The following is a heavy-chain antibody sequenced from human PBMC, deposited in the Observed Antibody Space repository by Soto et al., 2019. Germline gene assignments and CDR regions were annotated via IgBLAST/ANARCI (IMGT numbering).Heavy chain of an antibody. CDR3: AREIRGSSWYNYYGMDV. CDR1: GGSISSYY. V-gene: IGHV4-59*01. Sequence: TLSLTCTVSGGSISSYYWSWIRQPPGKGLEWIGYIYYSGSTNYNPSLKSRVTISVDTSKNQFSLKLSSVTAADTAVYYCAREIRGSSWYNYYGMDVWGQGTTVTVSS. D-gene: IGHD6-13*01. CDR2: IYYSGST. J-gene: IGHJ6*02.